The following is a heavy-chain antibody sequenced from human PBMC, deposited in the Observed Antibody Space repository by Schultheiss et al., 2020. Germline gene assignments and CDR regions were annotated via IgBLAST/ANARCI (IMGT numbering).Heavy chain of an antibody. CDR3: ARDSFYSSSWYPTGPYYYYGMDV. CDR1: GFTFDDYA. J-gene: IGHJ6*02. V-gene: IGHV3-9*01. Sequence: GGSLRLSCAASGFTFDDYAMDWVRQAPGKGLEWVSGISWNSGRIGYADSVKGRFTISRDNAKNTLYLQMNSLRAEDTAVYYCARDSFYSSSWYPTGPYYYYGMDVWGQGTTVTVSS. CDR2: ISWNSGRI. D-gene: IGHD6-13*01.